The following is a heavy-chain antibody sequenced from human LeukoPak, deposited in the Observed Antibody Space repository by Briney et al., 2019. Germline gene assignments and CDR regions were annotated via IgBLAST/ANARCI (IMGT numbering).Heavy chain of an antibody. CDR2: IGSSGGST. Sequence: GGSLRLSCAASGFTFSSYDMSWVRQAPGKGLEWVSVIGSSGGSTYYADSVKGRFTISRDNSKNTLFLQMNSLRAEDAAVYYCARDSTHVYGSGRLYYFDYWGRGTLVTVSS. V-gene: IGHV3-23*01. D-gene: IGHD6-19*01. CDR3: ARDSTHVYGSGRLYYFDY. J-gene: IGHJ4*02. CDR1: GFTFSSYD.